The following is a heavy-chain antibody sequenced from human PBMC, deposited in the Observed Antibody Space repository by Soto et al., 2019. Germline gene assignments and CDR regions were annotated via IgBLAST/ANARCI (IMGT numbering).Heavy chain of an antibody. V-gene: IGHV4-4*07. CDR2: MYTNGRT. J-gene: IGHJ3*02. CDR1: GASIGTYS. Sequence: SETLSLTCTVSGASIGTYSWSWIRQSAGKGLEWIGHMYTNGRTNYIPSLKSRITMSVDTSKNQFSLNLKFVTAADTAVYFCAKDQSGAADIWGQGTMVTVSS. CDR3: AKDQSGAADI. D-gene: IGHD7-27*01.